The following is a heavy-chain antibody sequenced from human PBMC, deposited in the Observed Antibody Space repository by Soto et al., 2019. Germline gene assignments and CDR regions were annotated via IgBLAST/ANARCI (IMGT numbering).Heavy chain of an antibody. V-gene: IGHV3-33*01. Sequence: QVQLVESGGGVVQPGRSLRLSCAASGFTFSSYGMHWVRQAPGKGLEWVAVIWYDGSNKYYADSVKGRFTISRDNSKNTLYLQMNSLRAEDTAVYYCPREGVTQYYFDYWGQGTLVTVSS. D-gene: IGHD4-4*01. J-gene: IGHJ4*02. CDR3: PREGVTQYYFDY. CDR2: IWYDGSNK. CDR1: GFTFSSYG.